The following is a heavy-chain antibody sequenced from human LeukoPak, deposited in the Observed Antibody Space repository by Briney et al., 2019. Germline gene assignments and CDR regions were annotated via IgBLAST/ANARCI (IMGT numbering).Heavy chain of an antibody. CDR2: IYYSGST. Sequence: PSETLSLTCTFSGGSISSSAYYWGWVRQPPGKGLEWIGSIYYSGSTYYSPSLKSRVTISVDTSKNQFSLKLSSVTAADTALYYCARHGSGFLLIPWFDPWGQGTLVTVSS. J-gene: IGHJ5*02. D-gene: IGHD3-22*01. V-gene: IGHV4-39*01. CDR1: GGSISSSAYY. CDR3: ARHGSGFLLIPWFDP.